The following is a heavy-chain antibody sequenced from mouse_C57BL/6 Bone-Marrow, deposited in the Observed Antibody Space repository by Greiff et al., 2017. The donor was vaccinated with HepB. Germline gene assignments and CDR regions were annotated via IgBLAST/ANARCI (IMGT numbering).Heavy chain of an antibody. CDR3: ARSELTGTEYYAMDY. J-gene: IGHJ4*01. CDR1: GYTFTSYG. Sequence: VQLQQPGAELVKPGASVKLSCKASGYTFTSYGRKWGKQRPGRGGEWIGRIDPNSGGTKYNEKFKSKATLTVDKPSSTAYMQLSSLTSEDSAVYYCARSELTGTEYYAMDYWGQGTSVTVS. D-gene: IGHD4-1*01. CDR2: IDPNSGGT. V-gene: IGHV1-72*01.